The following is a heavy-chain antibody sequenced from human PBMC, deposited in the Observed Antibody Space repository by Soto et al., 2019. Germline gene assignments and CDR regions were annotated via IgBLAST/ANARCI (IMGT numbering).Heavy chain of an antibody. J-gene: IGHJ4*02. CDR2: ISSSSSYI. CDR1: GFTFSSYA. CDR3: ARDLAVVVPAAILY. Sequence: EVQLLESGGGLVQPGGSLRLSCAASGFTFSSYAMSWVRQAPGKGLEWVSSISSSSSYIYYADSVKGRFTISRDNAKNSLYLQMNSLRAEDTAVYYCARDLAVVVPAAILYWGQGTLVTVSS. D-gene: IGHD2-2*01. V-gene: IGHV3-21*01.